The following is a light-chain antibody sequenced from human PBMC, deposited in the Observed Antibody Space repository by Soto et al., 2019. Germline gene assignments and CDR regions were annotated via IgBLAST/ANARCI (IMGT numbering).Light chain of an antibody. V-gene: IGLV4-69*01. CDR2: LNSDGSH. Sequence: QSVLTQSPSASASLGASVKLTCTLSSGHSNYAIAWHQQQPEKGPRYLMKLNSDGSHSKGGGIPDRFSGSSSGAERYLTISSLQSEDEADYYCQTWVAGIHVFGGGTKVTVL. CDR1: SGHSNYA. CDR3: QTWVAGIHV. J-gene: IGLJ3*02.